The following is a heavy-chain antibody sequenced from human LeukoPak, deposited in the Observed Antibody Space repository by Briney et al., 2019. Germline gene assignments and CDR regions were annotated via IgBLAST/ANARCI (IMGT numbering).Heavy chain of an antibody. CDR1: GFSFSNYG. D-gene: IGHD2-2*01. CDR2: ISSDGRTQ. J-gene: IGHJ4*02. V-gene: IGHV3-30*18. CDR3: AKATIRDPIVVVPAAMQ. Sequence: PGGSLRLSCAASGFSFSNYGMNWVRQAPGKGPEWVAIISSDGRTQIYADSVKGRFTISRDNSKNTLYLQMNSLRAEDTAVYYCAKATIRDPIVVVPAAMQWGQGTLVTVSS.